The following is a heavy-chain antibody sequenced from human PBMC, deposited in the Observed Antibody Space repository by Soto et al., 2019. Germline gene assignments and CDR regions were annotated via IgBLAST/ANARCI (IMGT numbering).Heavy chain of an antibody. CDR2: ISYDGSNK. CDR1: GFTFSSYG. J-gene: IGHJ4*02. D-gene: IGHD3-3*01. CDR3: AKDRLDTISSHYFDY. V-gene: IGHV3-30*18. Sequence: GGPLRLSCAASGFTFSSYGMHWVRQAPGKGLEWVAVISYDGSNKYYADSVKGRFTTSRDNSKNTLYLQMNSLRAEDTAVYYCAKDRLDTISSHYFDYWGQGTLVTVSS.